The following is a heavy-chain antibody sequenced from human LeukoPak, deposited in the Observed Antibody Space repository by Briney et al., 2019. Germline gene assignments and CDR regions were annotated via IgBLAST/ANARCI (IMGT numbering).Heavy chain of an antibody. V-gene: IGHV4-31*03. CDR3: ASLWFGESPNDAFDI. CDR2: IYYSGST. CDR1: GGSISSGGYY. D-gene: IGHD3-10*01. Sequence: SETLSLTCTVSGGSISSGGYYWSWIRQHPGKGLEWIGYIYYSGSTYYNPSLKSRVTISVDTSKNQFFLKLSSVTAADTAVYYCASLWFGESPNDAFDIWGQGTMVTVSS. J-gene: IGHJ3*02.